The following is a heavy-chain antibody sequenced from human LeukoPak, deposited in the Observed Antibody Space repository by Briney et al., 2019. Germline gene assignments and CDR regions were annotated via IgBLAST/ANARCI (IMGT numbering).Heavy chain of an antibody. D-gene: IGHD3-10*01. CDR2: VQTSGST. J-gene: IGHJ3*02. V-gene: IGHV4-4*07. CDR3: ARDVGSSDAFDI. CDR1: GESISGFH. Sequence: LETPSLTLTVSGESISGFHWAWVRQPARGGLGWIGRVQTSGSTKYNPSLKSRVTMSVDTSKNQFSLKLSSVTAADTAVYYCARDVGSSDAFDIWGQGTMVIVSS.